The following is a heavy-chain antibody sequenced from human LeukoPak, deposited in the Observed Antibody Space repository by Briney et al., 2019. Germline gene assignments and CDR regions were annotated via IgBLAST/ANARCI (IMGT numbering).Heavy chain of an antibody. CDR3: ARGSVRLRYGAWFDP. J-gene: IGHJ5*02. Sequence: PSETLSLTCTVSGGSISSYYWSWIRQPPGKGLEWIGYIYYSGSTNYNPSLKSRVTISVDTSKNQFSLKLSSVTDADTAVYYCARGSVRLRYGAWFDPWGQGTLVTVSS. D-gene: IGHD4/OR15-4a*01. CDR1: GGSISSYY. CDR2: IYYSGST. V-gene: IGHV4-59*12.